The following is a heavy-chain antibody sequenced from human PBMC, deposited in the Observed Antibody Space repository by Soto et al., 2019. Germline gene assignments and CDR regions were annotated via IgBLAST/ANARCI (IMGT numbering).Heavy chain of an antibody. V-gene: IGHV4-39*02. D-gene: IGHD2-15*01. CDR3: GRLAEAATGHTDFDF. CDR1: GASIKSRNYF. J-gene: IGHJ4*02. CDR2: IHSSGGT. Sequence: QLQLQETGPGLVKPSETLSLTCTVSGASIKSRNYFLGWIRQPPGKGLEFVGSIHSSGGTYYNPSLQSRVTVSVDLSNSHFSLSLKSLTATDTAVYYCGRLAEAATGHTDFDFWGQGTLVTVSS.